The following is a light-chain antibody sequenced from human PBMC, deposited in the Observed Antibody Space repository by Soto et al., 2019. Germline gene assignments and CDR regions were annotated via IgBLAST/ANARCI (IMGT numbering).Light chain of an antibody. CDR2: AAS. Sequence: DIQMTQSPSTLYASVGDLFTIACRASQSISSWLAWYQQKPGKAPKLPIFAASTLQSGVPSRFSGSGSRTDFTLTITSLPPEDIGTYYCQQTDTLPSTFGQGTRLEIK. J-gene: IGKJ5*01. CDR3: QQTDTLPST. V-gene: IGKV1-12*01. CDR1: QSISSW.